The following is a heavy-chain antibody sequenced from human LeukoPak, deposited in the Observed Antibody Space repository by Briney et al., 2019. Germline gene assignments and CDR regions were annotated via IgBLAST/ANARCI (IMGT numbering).Heavy chain of an antibody. V-gene: IGHV1-18*01. D-gene: IGHD3-22*01. CDR1: GYTFTSYG. Sequence: ASVKVSCNASGYTFTSYGISWVRQAAGQGLEWMGWISANNGNTKYAQNRQGRVTMTTDTSTSTAYMELRRLTSDDTAVYYCARDRVVVARYVDYWGQGTLVTVYS. CDR3: ARDRVVVARYVDY. CDR2: ISANNGNT. J-gene: IGHJ4*02.